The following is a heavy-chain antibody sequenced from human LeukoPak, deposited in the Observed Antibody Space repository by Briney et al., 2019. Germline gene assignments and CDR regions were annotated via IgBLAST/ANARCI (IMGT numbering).Heavy chain of an antibody. CDR3: AKNRGGSYYSGSDY. V-gene: IGHV3-23*01. J-gene: IGHJ4*02. CDR1: GFTFSSYA. CDR2: VRGSDAGT. Sequence: GGSLRLSCAASGFTFSSYAMNWVRQAPGKGLEWVSAVRGSDAGTSYADSVKGRFTISRDNSKNTLYLQMNSLRAEDTTVYYCAKNRGGSYYSGSDYWGQGTLVTVSS. D-gene: IGHD1-26*01.